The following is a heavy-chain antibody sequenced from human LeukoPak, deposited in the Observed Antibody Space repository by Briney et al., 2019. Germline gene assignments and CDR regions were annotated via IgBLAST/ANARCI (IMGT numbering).Heavy chain of an antibody. J-gene: IGHJ4*02. V-gene: IGHV1-24*01. CDR2: FDPEDGET. Sequence: ASVKVSCKVSGYTLTELSMHWVRQAPGKGLEWMGGFDPEDGETIYAQKFQGRVTMTEDTSTDTAYMELSSLRSEDTAVYYCATSVYYYDSSGVSYLDYWGQGTLVTVSS. CDR3: ATSVYYYDSSGVSYLDY. CDR1: GYTLTELS. D-gene: IGHD3-22*01.